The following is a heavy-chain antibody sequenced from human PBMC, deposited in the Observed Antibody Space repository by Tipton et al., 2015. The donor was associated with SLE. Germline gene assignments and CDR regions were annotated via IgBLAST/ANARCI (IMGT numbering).Heavy chain of an antibody. CDR1: GYTFSGYY. Sequence: QLVQSGAEVKKPGASVKVSCKASGYTFSGYYTHCIHWVRLAPGQGLEWMGWINPNTGATKYAQKFQGRVTMTRDTSISTAYMELRRLLSEDTAVYYCAREEGDKMGASWYFDLWGRGTLVTVSS. V-gene: IGHV1-2*02. CDR2: INPNTGAT. D-gene: IGHD1-26*01. J-gene: IGHJ2*01. CDR3: AREEGDKMGASWYFDL.